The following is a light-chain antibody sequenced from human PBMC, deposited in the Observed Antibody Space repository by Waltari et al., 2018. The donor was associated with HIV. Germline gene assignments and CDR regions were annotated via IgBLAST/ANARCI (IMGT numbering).Light chain of an antibody. CDR2: DVS. CDR1: SSDVTYYKY. Sequence: QSALTQPRSVSGSPGQSVTISCTGTSSDVTYYKYVSWYQQHPGKAPKLIMFDVSSRPSGVPDRFSGSKSGSTASLTISGLQAEDEADYYCSSYTSSRTWVFGGGTKLTVL. CDR3: SSYTSSRTWV. J-gene: IGLJ3*02. V-gene: IGLV2-11*01.